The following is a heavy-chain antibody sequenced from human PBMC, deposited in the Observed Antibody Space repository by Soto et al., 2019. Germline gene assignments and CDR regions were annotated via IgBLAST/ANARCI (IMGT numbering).Heavy chain of an antibody. J-gene: IGHJ4*02. CDR3: ARGGWTTYYSPFFDY. CDR2: IYWDDDK. Sequence: QITLKESGPTLVRPTQTLTLTCTFSGFSLSSSGMGVGWIRQPPGKALECLALIYWDDDKRYSPSLKSRLTITKDTSKNQVVLTLTKLDTVDTATYYCARGGWTTYYSPFFDYWGQGTLVTVSS. V-gene: IGHV2-5*02. D-gene: IGHD3-10*01. CDR1: GFSLSSSGMG.